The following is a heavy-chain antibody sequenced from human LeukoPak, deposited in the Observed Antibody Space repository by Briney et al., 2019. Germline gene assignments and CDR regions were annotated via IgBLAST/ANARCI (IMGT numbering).Heavy chain of an antibody. CDR3: ARDSGTGLDDYSNYDWFDP. V-gene: IGHV1-69*04. CDR2: IIPLLGVT. J-gene: IGHJ5*02. Sequence: ASVKVSCKASGGTFSSYAIGWVRQAPGQGLEWMGRIIPLLGVTKFAQKFQGRVTITADKATSTVYMELSSLRSEDTAVYYCARDSGTGLDDYSNYDWFDPWGQGTLVTVSS. D-gene: IGHD4-11*01. CDR1: GGTFSSYA.